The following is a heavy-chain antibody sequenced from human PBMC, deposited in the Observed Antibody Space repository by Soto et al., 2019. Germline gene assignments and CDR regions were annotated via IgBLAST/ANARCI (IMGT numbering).Heavy chain of an antibody. CDR2: IYYSGST. CDR1: GGSISSYY. D-gene: IGHD3-10*01. V-gene: IGHV4-59*01. Sequence: SETLSLTCTVSGGSISSYYWSWIRQPPGKGLEWIGYIYYSGSTNYNPSLKSRVTISVDTSKNQFSLKLSSVTAADTAVYYCARDITMVRGVDGNWFDPWGQGTLVTVSS. CDR3: ARDITMVRGVDGNWFDP. J-gene: IGHJ5*02.